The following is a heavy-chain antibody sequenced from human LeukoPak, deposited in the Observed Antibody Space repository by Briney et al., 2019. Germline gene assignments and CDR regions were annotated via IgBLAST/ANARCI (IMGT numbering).Heavy chain of an antibody. J-gene: IGHJ4*02. Sequence: SETLSLTCAVYGGSFSGYYWSWIRQPPGKGLEWIGDINHSGSTNYNPSLKSRVTISVDTSKNQFSLKLSSVTAADTAVYYCARRSRRLMGYFDYWGQGTLVTVSS. D-gene: IGHD2-8*01. CDR2: INHSGST. V-gene: IGHV4-34*01. CDR3: ARRSRRLMGYFDY. CDR1: GGSFSGYY.